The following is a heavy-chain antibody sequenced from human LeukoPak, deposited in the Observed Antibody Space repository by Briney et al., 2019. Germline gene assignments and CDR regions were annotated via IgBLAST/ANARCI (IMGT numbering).Heavy chain of an antibody. J-gene: IGHJ3*02. CDR2: ISASGDVT. V-gene: IGHV3-23*01. D-gene: IGHD1-1*01. CDR3: AKSLFTSATGTGRAFHI. Sequence: GGSLRLSCAASEFTFSRFPMGWVRQAPGRGLEWVSAISASGDVTFHADSVRGRFTISRDNSKSTLFLQMNDLRVEDTAKFYCAKSLFTSATGTGRAFHIWGQGTMVSVSS. CDR1: EFTFSRFP.